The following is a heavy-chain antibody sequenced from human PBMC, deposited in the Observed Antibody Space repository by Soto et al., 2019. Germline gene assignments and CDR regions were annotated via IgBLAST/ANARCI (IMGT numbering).Heavy chain of an antibody. CDR2: IYYSGST. CDR3: ARVGRYFDWLSRQYGMDV. J-gene: IGHJ6*02. Sequence: QLQLQESGPGLVKPSETLSLTCTVSGGSISSSSYYWGWIRQPPGKGLEWIGSIYYSGSTYYNPSLKSRVTISVDTSKNQFSLKLSSVTAADTAVYYCARVGRYFDWLSRQYGMDVWGQGTTVTVSS. CDR1: GGSISSSSYY. V-gene: IGHV4-39*01. D-gene: IGHD3-9*01.